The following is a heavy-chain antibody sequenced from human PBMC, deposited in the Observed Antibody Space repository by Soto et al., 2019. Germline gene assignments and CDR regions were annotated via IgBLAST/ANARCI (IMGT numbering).Heavy chain of an antibody. CDR3: AHKRYYGAFDY. CDR1: GFTFSNYA. D-gene: IGHD3-3*01. Sequence: PGGSLRLSCTASGFTFSNYAMTWVRQAPGKGLEWVSTISGSGDTTYYADSVKGRFTISRDNSKNTLYLQMNSLRAEDTAVYYCAHKRYYGAFDYWGQGTLVTVSS. J-gene: IGHJ4*02. CDR2: ISGSGDTT. V-gene: IGHV3-23*01.